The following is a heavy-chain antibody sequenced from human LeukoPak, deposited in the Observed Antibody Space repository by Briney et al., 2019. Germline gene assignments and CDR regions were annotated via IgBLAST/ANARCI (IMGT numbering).Heavy chain of an antibody. Sequence: SETLSLTCTVSGGSISTAGYYWTWIRQTPGEGLEWIGYIYYTGSVDYNPSLKSRLSISLDTSKNQFSLKLNSVTAADTAVYYCARDHSYYFGSETSTLDVWGQGTAVTVSS. CDR1: GGSISTAGYY. CDR3: ARDHSYYFGSETSTLDV. J-gene: IGHJ6*02. D-gene: IGHD3-10*01. V-gene: IGHV4-30-4*01. CDR2: IYYTGSV.